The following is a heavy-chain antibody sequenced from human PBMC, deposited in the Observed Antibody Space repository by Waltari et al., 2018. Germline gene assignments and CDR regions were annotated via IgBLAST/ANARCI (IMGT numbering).Heavy chain of an antibody. J-gene: IGHJ4*02. D-gene: IGHD6-13*01. CDR3: ARESIAAAGTLDY. Sequence: QLQRQESGPGLVKPSETLSLTCTVSGGSISSSSYYWGWLRQPPGKGLEWIGSIYYSGSTYYNPSLKSRVTISVDTSKNQFSLKLSSVTAADTAVYYCARESIAAAGTLDYWGQGTLVTVSS. CDR1: GGSISSSSYY. CDR2: IYYSGST. V-gene: IGHV4-39*07.